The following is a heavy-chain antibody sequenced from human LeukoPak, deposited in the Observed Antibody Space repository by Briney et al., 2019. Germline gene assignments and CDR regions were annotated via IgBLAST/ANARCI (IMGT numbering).Heavy chain of an antibody. V-gene: IGHV3-7*01. J-gene: IGHJ4*02. D-gene: IGHD3-22*01. CDR3: TRDWYHDSDG. Sequence: GGSQRLSYPASGFSLSDYWMTWVRQAPGKGLECVGNIKFDGSEIYYLDSVRGRFSISRDNAKNSLYLQMNSLRVEDTAVYYCTRDWYHDSDGWGQGTLVTVSS. CDR1: GFSLSDYW. CDR2: IKFDGSEI.